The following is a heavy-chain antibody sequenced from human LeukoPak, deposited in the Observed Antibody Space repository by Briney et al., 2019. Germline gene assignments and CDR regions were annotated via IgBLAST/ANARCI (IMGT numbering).Heavy chain of an antibody. CDR3: ARHKGGTGGPFYYYYYMDV. Sequence: SETLSLTCAVSGYSISSGYYWGWIRQPPGKGLEWIGSIYHSGSTYYNPSLKSRVTISVDTSKNQFSLKLSSVTAADTAVYYCARHKGGTGGPFYYYYYMDVWGKGTTVTVSS. D-gene: IGHD1-1*01. CDR1: GYSISSGYY. CDR2: IYHSGST. J-gene: IGHJ6*03. V-gene: IGHV4-38-2*01.